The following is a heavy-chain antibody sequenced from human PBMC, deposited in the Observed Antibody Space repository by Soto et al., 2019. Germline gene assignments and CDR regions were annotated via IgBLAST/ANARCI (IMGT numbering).Heavy chain of an antibody. CDR1: GGSISSYY. CDR3: ARLYGFSGFDY. D-gene: IGHD6-25*01. V-gene: IGHV4-59*08. J-gene: IGHJ4*02. Sequence: SETLSLTCTVSGGSISSYYWSWIRQPPGKGLEWIGYIYYSGSTNYNPSLKSRVTISVDTSKNQFSLKLSSVTAADTAVYYCARLYGFSGFDYWGQGTLVTVS. CDR2: IYYSGST.